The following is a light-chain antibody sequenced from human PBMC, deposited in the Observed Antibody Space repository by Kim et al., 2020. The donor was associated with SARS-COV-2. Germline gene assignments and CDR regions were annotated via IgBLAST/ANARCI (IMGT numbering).Light chain of an antibody. Sequence: VKHTCSPSSGHNSCASAWHHQQQEEAPRYCMKLNNGDSRSKGGGIPARFSGSTSGAARYLTISSLQPEDEADYYCRTWGTGIQGVFGGGTQLTVL. CDR3: RTWGTGIQGV. CDR1: SGHNSCA. V-gene: IGLV4-69*01. J-gene: IGLJ3*02. CDR2: LNNGDSR.